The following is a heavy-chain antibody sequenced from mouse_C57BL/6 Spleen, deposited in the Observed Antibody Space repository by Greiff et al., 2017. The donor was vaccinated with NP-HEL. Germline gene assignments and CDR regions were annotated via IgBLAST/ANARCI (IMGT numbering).Heavy chain of an antibody. V-gene: IGHV1-64*01. J-gene: IGHJ4*01. CDR3: ARWDWDYYAMDY. Sequence: QVQLQQPGAELVKPGASVKLSCKASGYTFTSYWMPWVKQRPGQGLEWIGMIHPNSGSTNYNEKFKSKATLTVDKSSSTAYMQLSSLTSEDSAVYYCARWDWDYYAMDYWGQGTSVTVSS. D-gene: IGHD4-1*01. CDR2: IHPNSGST. CDR1: GYTFTSYW.